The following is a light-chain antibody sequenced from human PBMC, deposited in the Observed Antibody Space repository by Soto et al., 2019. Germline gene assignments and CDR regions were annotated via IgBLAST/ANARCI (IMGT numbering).Light chain of an antibody. J-gene: IGKJ1*01. CDR1: QSISSY. CDR3: QQSYSTPQS. V-gene: IGKV1-39*01. Sequence: DLQVTQSPASLSAWVGDRVTITCRASQSISSYLNWYQQKPGKAPKLLIYAASSLQSGVPSRFSGSGSGTDFTLTISSLQPEDFATYYCQQSYSTPQSFGQGIKVDI. CDR2: AAS.